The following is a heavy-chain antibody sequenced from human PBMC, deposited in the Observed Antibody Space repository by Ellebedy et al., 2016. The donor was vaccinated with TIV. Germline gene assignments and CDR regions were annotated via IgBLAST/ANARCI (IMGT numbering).Heavy chain of an antibody. J-gene: IGHJ6*02. CDR2: ISAYNANT. CDR1: GYTFPSYG. Sequence: AASVKVSCKASGYTFPSYGISWVRQAPGQGLEWMGWISAYNANTTFAQRLQGRVTMTTDPSTSTAYMELRSLRSDDTAVYYCARDRGRPEGEIYSYGFDYYHYYGMDVWGQGTTVTVSS. CDR3: ARDRGRPEGEIYSYGFDYYHYYGMDV. D-gene: IGHD5-18*01. V-gene: IGHV1-18*01.